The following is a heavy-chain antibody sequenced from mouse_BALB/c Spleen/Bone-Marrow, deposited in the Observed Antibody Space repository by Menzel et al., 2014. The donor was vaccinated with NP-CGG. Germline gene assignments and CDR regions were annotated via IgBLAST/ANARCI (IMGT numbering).Heavy chain of an antibody. CDR1: GFNIKDTY. D-gene: IGHD1-1*01. V-gene: IGHV14-3*02. J-gene: IGHJ3*01. Sequence: EVQLVESGAELVKPGASVKLSCTASGFNIKDTYMHWVKQRPEQGLEWIGRIDPANGNTKYDPKFQGKATITADTSSSTAYLQLSSLTSEDTAVYYCASYYYGSSLFAYWGQGTLVTVSA. CDR2: IDPANGNT. CDR3: ASYYYGSSLFAY.